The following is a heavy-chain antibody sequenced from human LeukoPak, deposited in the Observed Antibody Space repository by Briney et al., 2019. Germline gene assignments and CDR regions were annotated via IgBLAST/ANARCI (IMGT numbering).Heavy chain of an antibody. CDR2: ISAYNGNT. CDR3: ARDGPGIAAAGYFRASADY. Sequence: ASVKVSCKASGYTFTSYGISWVRQAPGQGLEWMGWISAYNGNTNYAQKLQGRVTMTTDTSTSTAYMELRSPRSDDTAVYYCARDGPGIAAAGYFRASADYWGQGTLVTVSS. V-gene: IGHV1-18*01. CDR1: GYTFTSYG. J-gene: IGHJ4*02. D-gene: IGHD6-13*01.